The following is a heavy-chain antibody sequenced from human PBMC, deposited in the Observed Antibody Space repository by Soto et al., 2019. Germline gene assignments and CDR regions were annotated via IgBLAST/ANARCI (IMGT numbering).Heavy chain of an antibody. Sequence: SETLSLTCTVSGVSVNSGSFYWAWIRQPPGKGLEWIGFGSYSGTTNYKPSLKSRVTISVDTSRSQISLKVTSPTAADTAVYYCARGATVTQYDYWGQGTLVTVSS. J-gene: IGHJ4*02. CDR1: GVSVNSGSFY. CDR3: ARGATVTQYDY. CDR2: GSYSGTT. V-gene: IGHV4-61*01. D-gene: IGHD4-17*01.